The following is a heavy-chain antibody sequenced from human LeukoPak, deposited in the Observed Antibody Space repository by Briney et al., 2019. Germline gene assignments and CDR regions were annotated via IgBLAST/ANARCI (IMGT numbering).Heavy chain of an antibody. CDR1: GGSISSSNW. CDR3: ARSPQPEYYYVPLDV. V-gene: IGHV4-4*02. D-gene: IGHD3-10*02. Sequence: SETLSLTCAVSGGSISSSNWWSWVRQPPGKGLEWIGEIYHSGSTNYNPSLKSRVTISVDKSKNQFSLKLSSVTAADTAVYYCARSPQPEYYYVPLDVWGQGTTVTVSS. J-gene: IGHJ6*02. CDR2: IYHSGST.